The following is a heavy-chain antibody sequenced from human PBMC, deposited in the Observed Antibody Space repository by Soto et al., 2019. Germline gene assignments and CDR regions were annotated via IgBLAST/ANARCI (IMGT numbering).Heavy chain of an antibody. Sequence: GGSLRLSCAASGFPFSSYCMNWVRQAPGKGLEWVSSISSSSSYIYYADSVKGRFTISRDNAKNSLYLQMNSLRAEDTAVFYCVRGRIGYCSGGGCWTDAFDIWGQGTMVTVS. CDR3: VRGRIGYCSGGGCWTDAFDI. V-gene: IGHV3-21*01. J-gene: IGHJ3*02. CDR2: ISSSSSYI. CDR1: GFPFSSYC. D-gene: IGHD2-15*01.